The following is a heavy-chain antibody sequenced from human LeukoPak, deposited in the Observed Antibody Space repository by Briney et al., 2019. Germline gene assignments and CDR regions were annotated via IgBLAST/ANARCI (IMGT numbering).Heavy chain of an antibody. V-gene: IGHV1-46*01. D-gene: IGHD3-9*01. Sequence: ASVKVSCKASGYTFTSYYMHWLRQAPGQGFEWMGIFNPTYSIPTYAPTFEGRVTMTSDMSTSTFYMDLSTLRSEDTAVYFCAKDPRNILTGDFDDFDIWGQGTMVIVSS. CDR1: GYTFTSYY. CDR2: FNPTYSIP. CDR3: AKDPRNILTGDFDDFDI. J-gene: IGHJ3*02.